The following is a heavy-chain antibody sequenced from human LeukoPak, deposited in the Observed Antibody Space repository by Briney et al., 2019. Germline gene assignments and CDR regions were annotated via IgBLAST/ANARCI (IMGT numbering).Heavy chain of an antibody. CDR1: GGTFSSYA. V-gene: IGHV1-69*05. CDR2: IIPIFGTA. Sequence: SSAKVSCKASGGTFSSYAISWVLQAPGQGLEWMGRIIPIFGTANYAQKFQGRVTITTDESTSTAYMELSSLRSEDTAVYYCATREYYYDSSGYYIDYWGQGTLVTVSS. CDR3: ATREYYYDSSGYYIDY. D-gene: IGHD3-22*01. J-gene: IGHJ4*02.